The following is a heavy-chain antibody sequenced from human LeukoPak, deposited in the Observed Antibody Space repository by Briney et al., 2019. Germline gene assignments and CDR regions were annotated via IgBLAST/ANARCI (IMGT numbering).Heavy chain of an antibody. CDR3: ARSSSSRDSDFDY. CDR2: INPNSRGT. J-gene: IGHJ4*02. CDR1: GYTFTAYY. Sequence: ASVKVSCKASGYTFTAYYMHWVRQAPGQGLEWMGWINPNSRGTNYAQKFQGRVTMTRDTSISTVYMELSSLKSGDTAVYYCARSSSSRDSDFDYWGQGTLVTVSS. V-gene: IGHV1-2*02. D-gene: IGHD6-19*01.